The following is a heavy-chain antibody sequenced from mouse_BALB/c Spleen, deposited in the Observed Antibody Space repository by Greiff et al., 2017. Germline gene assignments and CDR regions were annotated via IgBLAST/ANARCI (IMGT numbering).Heavy chain of an antibody. D-gene: IGHD2-1*01. CDR3: ARGEKGNYWFAY. V-gene: IGHV1-54*01. CDR2: INPGSGGT. CDR1: GYAFTNYL. Sequence: QVQLQQSGAELVRPGTSVKVSCKASGYAFTNYLIEWVKQRPGQGLEWIGVINPGSGGTNYNEKFKGKATLTADKSSSTAYMQLSSLTSDDSAVYFCARGEKGNYWFAYWGQGTLVTVSA. J-gene: IGHJ3*01.